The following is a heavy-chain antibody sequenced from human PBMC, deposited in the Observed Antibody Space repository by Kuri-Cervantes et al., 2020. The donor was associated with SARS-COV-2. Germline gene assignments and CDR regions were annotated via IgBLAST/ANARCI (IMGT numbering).Heavy chain of an antibody. CDR3: ARHRKIYDYWGGRGFFYYYMDV. Sequence: SQTLSLTCAVSGVSVTGGTYYWAWIRQPAGKGLEWIGSVYHGGGTYYKPSLKSRVAISVDSYKNHFSLKLPSVAAADTAVYYCARHRKIYDYWGGRGFFYYYMDVWGKGTTVTVSS. D-gene: IGHD3/OR15-3a*01. J-gene: IGHJ6*03. CDR2: VYHGGGT. V-gene: IGHV4-39*01. CDR1: GVSVTGGTYY.